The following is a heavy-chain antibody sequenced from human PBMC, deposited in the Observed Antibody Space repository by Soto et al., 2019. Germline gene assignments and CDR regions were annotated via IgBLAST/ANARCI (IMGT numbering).Heavy chain of an antibody. CDR2: VSAYNGNT. D-gene: IGHD2-2*01. CDR1: GYTFTSYG. Sequence: ASVKVSCKASGYTFTSYGISWVRQAPGQGLEWMGWVSAYNGNTNYAQKLQGRVTMTTDTSTSTAYMELRSLRSDDTAVYYCARGDIVVVPVYIDYWGQGTLVTVCS. J-gene: IGHJ4*02. V-gene: IGHV1-18*01. CDR3: ARGDIVVVPVYIDY.